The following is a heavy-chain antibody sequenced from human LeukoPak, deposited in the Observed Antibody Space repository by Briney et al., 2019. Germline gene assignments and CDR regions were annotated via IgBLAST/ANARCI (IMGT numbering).Heavy chain of an antibody. CDR3: ARLYYYYGLDV. CDR1: GGSISSGDYY. J-gene: IGHJ6*02. CDR2: KYYSGNS. Sequence: SQTLSLTCTVSGGSISSGDYYWGWIRQPPGKGLELIGSKYYSGNSYYNPSLKSRVSISVDTSKSQFSLKLSSVTAADTAVYYCARLYYYYGLDVWGQGTTVTVSS. V-gene: IGHV4-39*01.